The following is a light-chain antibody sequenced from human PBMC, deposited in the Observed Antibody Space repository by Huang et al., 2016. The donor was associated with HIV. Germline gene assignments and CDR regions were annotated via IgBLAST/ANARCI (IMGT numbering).Light chain of an antibody. CDR3: QQSARTPRT. CDR1: QNINRY. J-gene: IGKJ2*01. CDR2: GAS. V-gene: IGKV1-39*01. Sequence: DIQITQSPSSLSASVGDRVNITCRASQNINRYLNWYQQRPGEAPKLLIHGASSLQSRVPSRCTGSESGTDFTLTISSLQPEDSATYYCQQSARTPRTFGQGTKLEI.